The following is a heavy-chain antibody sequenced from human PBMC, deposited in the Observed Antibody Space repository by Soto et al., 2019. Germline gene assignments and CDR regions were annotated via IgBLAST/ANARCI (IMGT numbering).Heavy chain of an antibody. D-gene: IGHD1-26*01. V-gene: IGHV4-30-4*08. CDR1: GVSISRGDYY. CDR2: IYNSGST. CDR3: ARDGTRGQNWFDP. Sequence: SETLSLTCTVSGVSISRGDYYWSWIRQPPGKGLEWIGYIYNSGSTYYNPSLKSRVTISVDTSRNQFSLKLSSVTAADTAVYYCARDGTRGQNWFDPWGQGTLVTVSS. J-gene: IGHJ5*02.